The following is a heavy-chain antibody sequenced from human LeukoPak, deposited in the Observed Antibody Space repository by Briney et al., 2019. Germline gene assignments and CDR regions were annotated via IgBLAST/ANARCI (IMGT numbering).Heavy chain of an antibody. J-gene: IGHJ4*02. CDR2: IYYSGNT. Sequence: SETLSLICTVSGGSISSSSYYWGWIRQPPGKGLEWIGSIYYSGNTYYNPSLKSRVTISVDTSKNQFSLKLSSVTAADTAVYYCGRVRTAMVDYWGQGTLATVSS. CDR3: GRVRTAMVDY. D-gene: IGHD5-18*01. CDR1: GGSISSSSYY. V-gene: IGHV4-39*01.